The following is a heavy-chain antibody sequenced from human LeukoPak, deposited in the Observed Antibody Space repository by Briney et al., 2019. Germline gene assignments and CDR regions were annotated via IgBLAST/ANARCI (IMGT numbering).Heavy chain of an antibody. CDR3: ARVGGARGYSGYDSPYYFDY. CDR2: INPSSGGS. V-gene: IGHV1-2*02. J-gene: IGHJ4*02. CDR1: EYTFTGYY. D-gene: IGHD5-12*01. Sequence: ASVKVSCKASEYTFTGYYLHWVRQAPGQGLEWMGWINPSSGGSNYAHKFQGRVTITRNTSISTAYMELSSLRSEDTAVYYCARVGGARGYSGYDSPYYFDYWGQGTLVTVSS.